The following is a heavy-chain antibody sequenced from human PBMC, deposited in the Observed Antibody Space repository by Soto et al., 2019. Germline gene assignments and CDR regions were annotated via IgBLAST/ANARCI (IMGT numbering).Heavy chain of an antibody. V-gene: IGHV1-24*01. Sequence: ASVKVSCKVSGYTLTELSMHWVRQAPGKGLEWMGGFDPEEGETLYAQKFQGRVTMTEDTSKDTAYMELSSLRSEDTAVYYCATEAYYYGSGSYPYFDYWGQGTLVTVSS. J-gene: IGHJ4*02. CDR2: FDPEEGET. D-gene: IGHD3-10*01. CDR3: ATEAYYYGSGSYPYFDY. CDR1: GYTLTELS.